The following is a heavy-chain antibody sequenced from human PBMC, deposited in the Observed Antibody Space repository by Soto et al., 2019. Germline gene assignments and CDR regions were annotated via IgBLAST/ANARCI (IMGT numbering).Heavy chain of an antibody. CDR1: GYTFSDYG. V-gene: IGHV1-18*01. CDR3: AREPPETPPDY. J-gene: IGHJ4*02. CDR2: ISAKNGNT. Sequence: ASVKVSCKTSGYTFSDYGISWVRQAPGQGLEWMGWISAKNGNTTFAQKFRGRVTMITDTSTNTVYMELRNLRLDDTAVYYCAREPPETPPDYWGQGTLVTVSS.